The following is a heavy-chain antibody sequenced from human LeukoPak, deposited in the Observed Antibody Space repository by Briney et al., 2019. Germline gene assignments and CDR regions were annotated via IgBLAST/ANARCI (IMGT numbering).Heavy chain of an antibody. D-gene: IGHD3-22*01. CDR3: AWAPQYYDSSGCFDY. Sequence: GGSLRLSCAASGFTFSSYAMSWVRQAPGKELEWVSAISGSGGSTYYADSVKGRFTISRDNSKNTLYLQMNSLRAEDTAVYYCAWAPQYYDSSGCFDYWGQGTLVTVSS. V-gene: IGHV3-23*01. CDR2: ISGSGGST. J-gene: IGHJ4*02. CDR1: GFTFSSYA.